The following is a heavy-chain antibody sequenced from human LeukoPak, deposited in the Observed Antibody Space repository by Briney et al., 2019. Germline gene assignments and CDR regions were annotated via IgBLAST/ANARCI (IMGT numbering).Heavy chain of an antibody. CDR3: ARWDSSDILSGYYC. V-gene: IGHV3-21*01. J-gene: IGHJ4*02. D-gene: IGHD3-9*01. CDR1: GFTFSTYR. Sequence: GGSLRLSCAASGFTFSTYRMNWVRQAPGRGLEWVSFISSSGSYIYYAESVKGRFTISRDNAKNSLYLQMSSLRAEDAAVYYCARWDSSDILSGYYCWGQGTRVTVSS. CDR2: ISSSGSYI.